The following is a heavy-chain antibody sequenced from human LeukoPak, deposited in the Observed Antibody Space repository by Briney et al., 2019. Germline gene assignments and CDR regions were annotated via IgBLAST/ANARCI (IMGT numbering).Heavy chain of an antibody. CDR3: TERPQQVMVTLFDY. V-gene: IGHV3-23*01. D-gene: IGHD5-18*01. CDR1: GFTFSSYS. CDR2: ISGSGGST. Sequence: GGSLRLSCAASGFTFSSYSMNWVRQAPGKGLEWVSAISGSGGSTYYADSVKGRFTISRDNSKNTLYLQMNSLRAEDTAVYYCTERPQQVMVTLFDYWGQGTLVTVSS. J-gene: IGHJ4*02.